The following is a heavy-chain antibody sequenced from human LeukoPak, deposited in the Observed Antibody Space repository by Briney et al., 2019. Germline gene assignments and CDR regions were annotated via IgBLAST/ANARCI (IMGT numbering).Heavy chain of an antibody. D-gene: IGHD2-2*01. V-gene: IGHV3-74*01. J-gene: IGHJ4*02. CDR3: ARVGVGMYHFDH. CDR1: GFTLSTYW. Sequence: GGSLRLSCAASGFTLSTYWMHWVRQAPGKGLVWASRINPDGSTTTYADSVEGRFTISRDNAKNTLYLQMSSLRAEDTAVYYCARVGVGMYHFDHWGQGTLVTVSS. CDR2: INPDGSTT.